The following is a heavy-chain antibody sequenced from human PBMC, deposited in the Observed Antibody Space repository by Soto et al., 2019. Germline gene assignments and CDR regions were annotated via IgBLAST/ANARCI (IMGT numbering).Heavy chain of an antibody. CDR2: IYWDDDK. V-gene: IGHV2-5*02. CDR3: AHRVLRTVFGLVTKTAIYFDF. D-gene: IGHD3-3*01. CDR1: GFSLTTSGVG. J-gene: IGHJ4*02. Sequence: QITLNESGPTVVRPTETLTLTCRFSGFSLTTSGVGVGWIRQSPGKAPEWLALIYWDDDKRYSASLKSRLTITKDTSKHQVVLTVSDLDPTDTATYYCAHRVLRTVFGLVTKTAIYFDFWGQGTPGAVSS.